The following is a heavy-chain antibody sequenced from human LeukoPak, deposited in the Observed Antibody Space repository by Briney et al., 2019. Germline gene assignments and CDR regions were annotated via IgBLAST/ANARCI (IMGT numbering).Heavy chain of an antibody. CDR2: ISAYNGNT. V-gene: IGHV1-18*04. Sequence: RASVKVSCKASGYTFTRYYMHWVRQAPGQGLEWMGWISAYNGNTNYAQKLQGRVTMTTDTSTSTAYMELRSLRSDDTAVYYCARGDISGYDSDYWGQGTLVTVSS. D-gene: IGHD5-12*01. J-gene: IGHJ4*02. CDR3: ARGDISGYDSDY. CDR1: GYTFTRYY.